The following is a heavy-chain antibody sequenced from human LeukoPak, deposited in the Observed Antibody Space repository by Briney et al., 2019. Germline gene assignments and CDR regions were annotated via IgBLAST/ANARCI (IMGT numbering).Heavy chain of an antibody. V-gene: IGHV3-23*01. Sequence: GGSLRLSCAASGFTFRSYAMRWVRQAPGKGLQWVSGISGSGGTTYYGDSVKGRFTISRDNSKNTLYLQMNSLRAEDSAVYYCARDPIAAAGTYGYYYYYYMDVWGKGTTVTVSS. CDR3: ARDPIAAAGTYGYYYYYYMDV. CDR1: GFTFRSYA. D-gene: IGHD6-13*01. CDR2: ISGSGGTT. J-gene: IGHJ6*03.